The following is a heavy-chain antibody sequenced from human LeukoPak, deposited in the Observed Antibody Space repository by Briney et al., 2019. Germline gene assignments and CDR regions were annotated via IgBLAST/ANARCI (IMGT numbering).Heavy chain of an antibody. D-gene: IGHD3-10*01. V-gene: IGHV3-30*02. CDR1: GFTFSSYG. CDR3: ASGGSGSYNTSPLDY. Sequence: PGGSLRLSCAASGFTFSSYGMHWVRQAPGKGLEWVAFIRYDGSNKYYADSVKGRFTISRDNSKNTLYLQMNSLRAEDTAVYYCASGGSGSYNTSPLDYWGQGTLVTVSS. CDR2: IRYDGSNK. J-gene: IGHJ4*02.